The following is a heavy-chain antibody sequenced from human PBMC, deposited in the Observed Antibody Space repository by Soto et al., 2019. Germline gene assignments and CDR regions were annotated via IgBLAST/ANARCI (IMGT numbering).Heavy chain of an antibody. CDR1: GGSISSYY. V-gene: IGHV4-59*08. J-gene: IGHJ4*02. D-gene: IGHD2-15*01. CDR3: ARRYGGTFDY. CDR2: IYYSGIT. Sequence: SETLSLTCTVSGGSISSYYWSWIRQPPGKGLEWIGYIYYSGITNYNPSLKSRVTISVDTSKNQLSLKLSSVTAADTAVYYCARRYGGTFDYWGQGTLVTVSS.